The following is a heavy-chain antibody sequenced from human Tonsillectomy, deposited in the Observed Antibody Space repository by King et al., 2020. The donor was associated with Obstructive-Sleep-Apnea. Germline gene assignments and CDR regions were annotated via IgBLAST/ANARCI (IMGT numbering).Heavy chain of an antibody. V-gene: IGHV3-30*02. CDR3: ARGGSYWYFDL. D-gene: IGHD1-26*01. CDR2: IRSDGINE. CDR1: RFTFSNYA. J-gene: IGHJ2*01. Sequence: VQLVESGGGVVQPGGALTLSCAASRFTFSNYAMHWVRQAPGKGLEWVAFIRSDGINEYYVDSVKGRFIISRDDSKNTLYLQMNSLRAEDTAVYYCARGGSYWYFDLWGRGTLVTVSS.